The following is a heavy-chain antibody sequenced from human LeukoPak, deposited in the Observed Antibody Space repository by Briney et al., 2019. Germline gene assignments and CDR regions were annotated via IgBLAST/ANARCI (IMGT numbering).Heavy chain of an antibody. D-gene: IGHD2-2*01. CDR2: IYYSGST. CDR3: ARQGYCSSTSCYSRGWFDL. CDR1: GGSISSYY. Sequence: SETLSLTCTVSGGSISSYYWSWIRQPPGKGLEWIGYIYYSGSTNYNPSLKSRVTISVDTSKNQFSLKLSSVTAADTAVYYCARQGYCSSTSCYSRGWFDLWGQGTLVTVSS. J-gene: IGHJ5*02. V-gene: IGHV4-59*08.